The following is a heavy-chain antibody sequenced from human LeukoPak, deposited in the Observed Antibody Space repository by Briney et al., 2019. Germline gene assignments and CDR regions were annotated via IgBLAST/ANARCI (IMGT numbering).Heavy chain of an antibody. CDR1: GFTFINAW. D-gene: IGHD1-26*01. Sequence: GGSLRLSCAASGFTFINAWMAWVRQAPGKGLEWVGRIKAKAHGGTIEYAAPVKGRFTISRDDSKNTLYLQMNSLKTEDTAVYYCTTDGVGVEGATYDNWGQGTLVSVSS. CDR2: IKAKAHGGTI. J-gene: IGHJ4*02. CDR3: TTDGVGVEGATYDN. V-gene: IGHV3-15*01.